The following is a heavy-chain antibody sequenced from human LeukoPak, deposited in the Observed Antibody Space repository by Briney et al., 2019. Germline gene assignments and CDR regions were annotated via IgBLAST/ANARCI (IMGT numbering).Heavy chain of an antibody. CDR3: AKDIGTAVAGYAFDI. CDR2: ISYDGTNK. CDR1: GFTFSSYA. J-gene: IGHJ3*02. V-gene: IGHV3-30-3*01. D-gene: IGHD6-19*01. Sequence: GGSLRLSCAASGFTFSSYAMHWVRQAPGKGLEWVAVISYDGTNKYYADSVKGRFTISRDNSKNTLYLQMNSLRAEDTAVYYCAKDIGTAVAGYAFDIWGQGTMVTVSS.